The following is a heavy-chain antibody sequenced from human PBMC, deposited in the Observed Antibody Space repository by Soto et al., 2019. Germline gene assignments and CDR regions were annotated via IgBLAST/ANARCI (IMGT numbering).Heavy chain of an antibody. CDR3: ATHTLSRIAARPHYYYYGMDV. Sequence: GGSLRLSCAASGFTFSSYAMSWVRQAPGKGLEWVSAISGSGGSPYYADSVKGRFTISRDNSKNTLYLQMNSLRAEDTAVYYCATHTLSRIAARPHYYYYGMDVWGQGTTVTVSS. J-gene: IGHJ6*02. V-gene: IGHV3-23*01. CDR2: ISGSGGSP. D-gene: IGHD6-6*01. CDR1: GFTFSSYA.